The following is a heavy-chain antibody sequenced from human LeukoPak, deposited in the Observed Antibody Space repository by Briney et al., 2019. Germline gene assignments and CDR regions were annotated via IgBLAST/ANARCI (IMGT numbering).Heavy chain of an antibody. J-gene: IGHJ4*02. V-gene: IGHV3-23*01. Sequence: GGALRLSCVASGFNLRSYAMSWVRQAPGKGLEWVSSLSGSGGSTYYADSVKGRFTISRDNSKNTLHLQMNSLRAEDTAVYYCAKGYSSAWNFFDYWGQGTLVTVSS. D-gene: IGHD6-19*01. CDR3: AKGYSSAWNFFDY. CDR2: LSGSGGST. CDR1: GFNLRSYA.